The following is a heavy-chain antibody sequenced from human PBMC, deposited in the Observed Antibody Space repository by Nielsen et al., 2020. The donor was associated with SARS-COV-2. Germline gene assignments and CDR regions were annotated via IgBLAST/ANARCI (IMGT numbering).Heavy chain of an antibody. CDR1: HNTFPSYG. J-gene: IGHJ4*02. D-gene: IGHD5-18*01. V-gene: IGHV1-18*01. CDR2: ISGYNDNT. Sequence: ASVTVSCKASHNTFPSYGISWVRQAPGQGLEWMGWISGYNDNTDYAQNPQGRVTLTKDTSTSTAYMELSSLRSDDTAVYYCARDSYGFYYFDNWGQGTLVTVSS. CDR3: ARDSYGFYYFDN.